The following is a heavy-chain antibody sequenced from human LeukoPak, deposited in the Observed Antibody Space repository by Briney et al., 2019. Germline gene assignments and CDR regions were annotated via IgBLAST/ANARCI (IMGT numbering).Heavy chain of an antibody. CDR1: GYTFTSYS. D-gene: IGHD2-21*01. Sequence: ASVKVSCKASGYTFTSYSISWVRQAPGQGLEWMGWISAYNGNTNYAQKLQGRVTMTTDTSTSTAYMELRSLRSDDTAVYYCARDREEFNCGGDCYSSGWFDPWGQGTLVTVSS. J-gene: IGHJ5*02. V-gene: IGHV1-18*01. CDR3: ARDREEFNCGGDCYSSGWFDP. CDR2: ISAYNGNT.